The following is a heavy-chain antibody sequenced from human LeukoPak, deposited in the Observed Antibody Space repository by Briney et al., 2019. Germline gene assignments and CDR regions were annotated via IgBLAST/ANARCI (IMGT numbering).Heavy chain of an antibody. V-gene: IGHV4-59*08. CDR3: ARLKGYSSGWYPSYYFDY. J-gene: IGHJ4*02. Sequence: PSETLSLTCTVSGGSISSSYWSWIRQPPGKGLEWIGYIYYTGSTNYNPSLKSRVTISVDTSKNQFSLKLSSVTAADTAVYYCARLKGYSSGWYPSYYFDYWGQGTLVTVSS. CDR1: GGSISSSY. D-gene: IGHD6-19*01. CDR2: IYYTGST.